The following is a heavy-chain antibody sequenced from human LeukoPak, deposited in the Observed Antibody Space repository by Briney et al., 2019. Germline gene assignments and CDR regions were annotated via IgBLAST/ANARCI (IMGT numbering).Heavy chain of an antibody. CDR3: ARGSSGYYCEHIQT. CDR2: IKQDGIEK. D-gene: IGHD3-22*01. V-gene: IGHV3-7*01. J-gene: IGHJ1*01. Sequence: GGSLRLSCAASGFTFSNYWVTGIRQAPGMGLEWVANIKQDGIEKYYVDSVEGRFTVSRDNTKNSLFLQMDSLRAEDTAVYYCARGSSGYYCEHIQTWGQGSLVTVSS. CDR1: GFTFSNYW.